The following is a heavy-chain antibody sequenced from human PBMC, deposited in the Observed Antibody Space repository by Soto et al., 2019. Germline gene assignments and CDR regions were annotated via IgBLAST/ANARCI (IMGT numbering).Heavy chain of an antibody. CDR2: IIPIFGTA. J-gene: IGHJ6*02. D-gene: IGHD4-17*01. V-gene: IGHV1-69*12. CDR3: ARGDVDDYGDYGYYYGMDV. Sequence: QVQLVQSGAGVKKPGSSVKVSCKASGGTFSSYAISWVRQAPGQGLEWMGGIIPIFGTANYAQKFQGRVTITAHESTSTAYMELSSLRSEVTAVYYCARGDVDDYGDYGYYYGMDVWGQGTTVTVSS. CDR1: GGTFSSYA.